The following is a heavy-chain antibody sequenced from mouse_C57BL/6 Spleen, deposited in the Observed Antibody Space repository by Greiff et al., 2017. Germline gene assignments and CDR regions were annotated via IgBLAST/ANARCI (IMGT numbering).Heavy chain of an antibody. Sequence: VQLQQSGAELVKPGASVKISCKASGYAFRSYWMNWVKQRPGKGLEWIGQIYPGDGDTNYNGKFKGKATLTADKSSSTAYMQLSSLTSEDSAVYFCAPITTVVSHWYFDVWGTGTTVTVSS. V-gene: IGHV1-80*01. J-gene: IGHJ1*03. D-gene: IGHD1-1*01. CDR1: GYAFRSYW. CDR2: IYPGDGDT. CDR3: APITTVVSHWYFDV.